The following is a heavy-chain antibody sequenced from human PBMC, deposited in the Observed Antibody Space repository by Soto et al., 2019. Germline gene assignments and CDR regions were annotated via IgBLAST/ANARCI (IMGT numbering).Heavy chain of an antibody. Sequence: GGSLRLSCVGSGFVFENFAINLVLHPPVKGLEWVSVIRGTGLNTYYAASVKGRFNISRDNSKNTVYLQMDSLKVEDTAVYYCAKRASPANIDNWFDPWGPGTQVTVSS. CDR1: GFVFENFA. V-gene: IGHV3-23*01. CDR3: AKRASPANIDNWFDP. J-gene: IGHJ5*02. CDR2: IRGTGLNT.